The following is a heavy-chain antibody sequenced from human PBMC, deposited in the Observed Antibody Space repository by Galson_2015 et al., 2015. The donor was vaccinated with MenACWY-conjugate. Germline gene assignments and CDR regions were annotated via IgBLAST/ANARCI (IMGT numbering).Heavy chain of an antibody. Sequence: SVKVSCKASGGTSSSYGISWVRQAPGQGREWMGAIIPIFGAANYAQRFQGRVTMTADESTTTAYMELSSLRSEDTAVYYCARDGHSSTWNQYNWFDPWGQGTLVTVSS. D-gene: IGHD6-13*01. CDR1: GGTSSSYG. CDR3: ARDGHSSTWNQYNWFDP. CDR2: IIPIFGAA. J-gene: IGHJ5*02. V-gene: IGHV1-69*13.